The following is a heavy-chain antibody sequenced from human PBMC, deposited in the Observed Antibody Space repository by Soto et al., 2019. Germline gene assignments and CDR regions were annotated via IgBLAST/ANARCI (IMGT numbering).Heavy chain of an antibody. CDR1: GYTFTSYG. Sequence: QVQLVQSGAEVKKPGASVKVSCKASGYTFTSYGISWVRQAPGQGLEWMGWISAYNGNTNYAQKLQGRVTMTTDTSTGTADMELRSLRSDDTAVYYCARRAETIRGVCYCYYVDVWGKGTTVTVSS. D-gene: IGHD4-17*01. J-gene: IGHJ6*03. CDR3: ARRAETIRGVCYCYYVDV. V-gene: IGHV1-18*01. CDR2: ISAYNGNT.